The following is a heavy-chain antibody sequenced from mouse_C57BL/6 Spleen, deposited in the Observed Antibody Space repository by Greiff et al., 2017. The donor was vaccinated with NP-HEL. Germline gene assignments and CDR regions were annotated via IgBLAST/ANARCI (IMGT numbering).Heavy chain of an antibody. J-gene: IGHJ4*01. V-gene: IGHV1-80*01. CDR3: ARSNGMDY. CDR2: IYPGDGDT. Sequence: QVQLKESGAELVKPGASVKISCKASGYAFSSYWMNWVKQRPGKGLAWIGQIYPGDGDTNYNGKFKGKATLTPDKSSSTAYMQLSSLTSEDSAVYFCARSNGMDYWGQGTSVTVSS. CDR1: GYAFSSYW.